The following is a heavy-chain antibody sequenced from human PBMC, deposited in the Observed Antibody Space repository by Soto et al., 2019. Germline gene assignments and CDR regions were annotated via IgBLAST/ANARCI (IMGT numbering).Heavy chain of an antibody. CDR2: IIPIFGTA. J-gene: IGHJ4*02. CDR3: ARGGLYDSSGYYLPIEY. D-gene: IGHD3-22*01. Sequence: SVKISCKASGGTFSSYAISWVRQAPGQGLEWMGGIIPIFGTANYAQKFQGRVTITADESTSTAYMELSSLRSEDTAVYYCARGGLYDSSGYYLPIEYWGKGTLVTVS. V-gene: IGHV1-69*13. CDR1: GGTFSSYA.